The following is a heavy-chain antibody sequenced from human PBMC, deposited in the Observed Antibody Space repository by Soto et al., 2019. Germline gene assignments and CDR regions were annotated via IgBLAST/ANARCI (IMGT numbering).Heavy chain of an antibody. CDR1: GFTFSTYA. Sequence: GSLILSCAASGFTFSTYAMSWVRQAPGKGLEWVSAISGSGSNTYYADSVKGRFTISRDDSKSTLYLQMNSLRAEDTAVYYCARDPSHSYYTLFYYFDYWGQGTLVTVSS. J-gene: IGHJ4*02. CDR2: ISGSGSNT. CDR3: ARDPSHSYYTLFYYFDY. V-gene: IGHV3-23*01. D-gene: IGHD1-26*01.